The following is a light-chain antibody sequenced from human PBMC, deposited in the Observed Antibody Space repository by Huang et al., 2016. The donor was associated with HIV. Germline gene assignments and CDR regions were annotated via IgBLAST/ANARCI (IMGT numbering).Light chain of an antibody. CDR2: GAS. V-gene: IGKV3-20*01. CDR1: QSVSSGS. Sequence: EVVLTQSPGTLSLSPGERATLSCRASQSVSSGSLAGYQQKPGQAPRLLIYGASKRAPGIPDRVSGSGSGTDFTLTISRLEPEDFAVYYCQQYGNSPLYTFGQGTKLEIK. CDR3: QQYGNSPLYT. J-gene: IGKJ2*01.